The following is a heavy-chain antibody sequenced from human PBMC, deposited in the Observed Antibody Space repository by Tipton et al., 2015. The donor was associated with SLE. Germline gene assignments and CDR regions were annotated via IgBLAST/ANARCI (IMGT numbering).Heavy chain of an antibody. CDR1: GGSISSYY. Sequence: TLSLTCTVSGGSISSYYWSWIRQPPGKGLEWIGYIYYSGSTNYNPSLKSRVTISVDTSKNQFSLKLSSVTAADTAVYYCAGIQEVTIDYWGQGTLVTVSS. D-gene: IGHD4-11*01. CDR2: IYYSGST. CDR3: AGIQEVTIDY. J-gene: IGHJ4*02. V-gene: IGHV4-59*01.